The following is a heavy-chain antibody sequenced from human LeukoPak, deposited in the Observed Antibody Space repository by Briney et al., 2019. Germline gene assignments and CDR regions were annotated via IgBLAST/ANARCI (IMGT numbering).Heavy chain of an antibody. Sequence: GGSLRLSCAASGFTFSNAWMYWGRQPPGKGLEWVGRIKSKIDGGTTQYAAPVKGRFTISRDDSKNTLYLQVNSLKTEDTAVYYCTTDAPYYYGSGTKTDAFDLWGQGTMVTVSS. CDR1: GFTFSNAW. D-gene: IGHD3-10*01. CDR3: TTDAPYYYGSGTKTDAFDL. J-gene: IGHJ3*01. V-gene: IGHV3-15*01. CDR2: IKSKIDGGTT.